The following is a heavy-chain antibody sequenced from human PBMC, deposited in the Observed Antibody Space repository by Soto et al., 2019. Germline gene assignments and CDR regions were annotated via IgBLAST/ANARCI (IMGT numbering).Heavy chain of an antibody. J-gene: IGHJ6*02. CDR3: ARAPGTYYNYYYAMDV. D-gene: IGHD1-26*01. CDR1: GGSISSRTSY. Sequence: QLQLQESGPRLVKPSDTLSLTCTVSGGSISSRTSYWGWLRQPPGKGLEWIGTIYYGGTTYYHPSLKSRVTLSVDTSKNQFSLKMTSVTAADTALYYCARAPGTYYNYYYAMDVWGQGTTVSVSS. CDR2: IYYGGTT. V-gene: IGHV4-39*01.